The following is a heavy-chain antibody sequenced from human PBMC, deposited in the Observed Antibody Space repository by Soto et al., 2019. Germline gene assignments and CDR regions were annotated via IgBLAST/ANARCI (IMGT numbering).Heavy chain of an antibody. D-gene: IGHD3-22*01. CDR1: GYTFTSYG. CDR3: ARVGYYYDSSGYGQIYYYYYGMDA. CDR2: ISAYNGNT. V-gene: IGHV1-18*01. Sequence: GASVKVSCKASGYTFTSYGISWVRQAPGQGHEWMGWISAYNGNTNYAQKLQGRVTMTTDTSTSTAYMELRSLRSDDTAVYYCARVGYYYDSSGYGQIYYYYYGMDAWGQGTTVTVSS. J-gene: IGHJ6*02.